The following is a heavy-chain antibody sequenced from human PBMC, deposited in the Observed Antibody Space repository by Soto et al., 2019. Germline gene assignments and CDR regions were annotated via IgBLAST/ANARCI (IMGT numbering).Heavy chain of an antibody. CDR1: GGSISSYY. CDR3: ARDDEIVGATDQDYYYGMDV. Sequence: SETLSLTCTVSGGSISSYYWSWIRQPAGKGLGWIGRIYTSGSTNYNPSLKSRVTMSVDTSKNQFSLKLSSVTAADTAVYYCARDDEIVGATDQDYYYGMDVWGQGTTVTVSS. V-gene: IGHV4-4*07. CDR2: IYTSGST. D-gene: IGHD1-26*01. J-gene: IGHJ6*02.